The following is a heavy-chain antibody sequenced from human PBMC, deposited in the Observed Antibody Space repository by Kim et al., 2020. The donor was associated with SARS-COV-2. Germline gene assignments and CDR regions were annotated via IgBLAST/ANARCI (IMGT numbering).Heavy chain of an antibody. D-gene: IGHD3-10*01. J-gene: IGHJ4*02. CDR3: AAVSELRGKGRIDY. CDR2: ISGSGGST. CDR1: GFTFSSYA. Sequence: GGSLRLSCAASGFTFSSYAMSWVRQAPGKGLEWVSAISGSGGSTYYADSVKGRFTISRDNSKNTLYLQINSLRAEDTAVYYCAAVSELRGKGRIDYWGQGTLVTVSS. V-gene: IGHV3-23*01.